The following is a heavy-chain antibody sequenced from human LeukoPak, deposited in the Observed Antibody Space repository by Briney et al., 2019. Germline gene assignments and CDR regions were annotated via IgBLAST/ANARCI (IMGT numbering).Heavy chain of an antibody. J-gene: IGHJ3*02. D-gene: IGHD3-22*01. CDR1: GYTFTSFA. V-gene: IGHV7-4-1*02. CDR3: ARVRSLSSGYWFHAFDI. Sequence: ASVKVSCKASGYTFTSFAMNWVRQAPGQGLEWMGWINTNTGNPTYAQGFTGRFVFSLDTSVSTAYLQISSLKAGDTAVYYCARVRSLSSGYWFHAFDIWGQGTMVTVSS. CDR2: INTNTGNP.